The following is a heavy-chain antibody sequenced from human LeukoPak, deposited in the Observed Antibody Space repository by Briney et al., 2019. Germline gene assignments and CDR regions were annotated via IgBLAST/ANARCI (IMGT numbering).Heavy chain of an antibody. V-gene: IGHV3-33*06. CDR3: AKGAQRGVVYSNSLQN. J-gene: IGHJ1*01. CDR2: IWSDGSDK. Sequence: PGGSLTLSCAASGFTFSHYGMHWVRQTPGAGLEWVAVIWSDGSDKYYAKSVKGRFTISRDNSKNPLFLQKTSLRAEDPAVYYCAKGAQRGVVYSNSLQNWGQGILVTVSS. CDR1: GFTFSHYG. D-gene: IGHD5/OR15-5a*01.